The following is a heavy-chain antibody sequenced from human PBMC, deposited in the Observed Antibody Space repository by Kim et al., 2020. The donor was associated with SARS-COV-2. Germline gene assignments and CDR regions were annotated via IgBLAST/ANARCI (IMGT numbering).Heavy chain of an antibody. CDR3: AREGQWLSLYYYGMDV. CDR1: GFTFSYYS. V-gene: IGHV3-48*02. CDR2: ISSSSSPI. D-gene: IGHD6-19*01. Sequence: GGSLRLSCAASGFTFSYYSMNWVRQAPGKGLEWVSYISSSSSPIYYADSVKGRFTVSRDTDKTSLYLQMNSLRDEDTAVYYCAREGQWLSLYYYGMDVWG. J-gene: IGHJ6*01.